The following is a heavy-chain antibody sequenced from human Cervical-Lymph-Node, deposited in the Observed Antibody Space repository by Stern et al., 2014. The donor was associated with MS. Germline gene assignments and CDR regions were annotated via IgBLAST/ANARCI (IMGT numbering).Heavy chain of an antibody. CDR2: INTNTGNP. Sequence: QVQLVQSGSELKKPGASVKVSCKASGYTFTSYAMNWVRQAPGQGLEWMGWINTNTGNPTYAQGFTARFVFSLDTSVSTAYLQISSLKAEDTAVYYCARDRPDYDFWSGYSTHFDYWGQGTLVTVSS. D-gene: IGHD3-3*01. CDR3: ARDRPDYDFWSGYSTHFDY. CDR1: GYTFTSYA. J-gene: IGHJ4*02. V-gene: IGHV7-4-1*02.